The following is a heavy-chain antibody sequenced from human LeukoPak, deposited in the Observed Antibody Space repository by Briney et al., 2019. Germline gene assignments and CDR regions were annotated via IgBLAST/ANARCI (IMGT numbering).Heavy chain of an antibody. Sequence: KSSQTLSLTCAISGDSVSSNSAAWNWIRQSPSRGLEWLGRTYYRSKWYNDYAVSVKSRITINPDTSKNQFSLQLNSVTPEDTAVYYCARDLRLYYDFWSGFDYWGQGTLVTVSS. CDR2: TYYRSKWYN. CDR1: GDSVSSNSAA. J-gene: IGHJ4*02. CDR3: ARDLRLYYDFWSGFDY. D-gene: IGHD3-3*01. V-gene: IGHV6-1*01.